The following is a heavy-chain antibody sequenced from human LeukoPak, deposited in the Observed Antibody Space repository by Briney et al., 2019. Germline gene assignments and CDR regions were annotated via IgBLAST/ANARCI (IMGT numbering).Heavy chain of an antibody. CDR1: GGSSSGYY. Sequence: SETLSLTCAVYGGSSSGYYWSWLRQPPGKGLEWIGEINHSGSTNYNPSLKSRVTISVDTSKNQFSLKLSSVTAADTAVYYCARGWWELPFDYWGQGTLVTVSS. D-gene: IGHD1-26*01. V-gene: IGHV4-34*01. CDR3: ARGWWELPFDY. J-gene: IGHJ4*02. CDR2: INHSGST.